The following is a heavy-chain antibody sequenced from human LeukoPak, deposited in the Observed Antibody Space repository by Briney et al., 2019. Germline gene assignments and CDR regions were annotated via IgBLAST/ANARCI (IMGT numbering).Heavy chain of an antibody. V-gene: IGHV1-2*02. CDR3: ARDPAQSYYMDV. CDR2: INPNSGGT. Sequence: ASVKVSCKASGYTFSVYYMHWVRQAPGRGLEWMGWINPNSGGTNYAQKFQGRFTMTRDTSISTAYMELARLRSDDTAVYYCARDPAQSYYMDVWGKGTTVTVSS. J-gene: IGHJ6*03. CDR1: GYTFSVYY.